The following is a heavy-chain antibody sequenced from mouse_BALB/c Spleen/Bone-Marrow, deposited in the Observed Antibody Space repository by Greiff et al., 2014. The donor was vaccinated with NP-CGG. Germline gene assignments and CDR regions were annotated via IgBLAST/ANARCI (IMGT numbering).Heavy chain of an antibody. CDR2: IWSGGST. Sequence: QVQLQQPGPGLVQPSQSLSITCTVSGFSLTNYGVHWVRQSPGKGLEWLGVIWSGGSTACNAAFISRLRLTKNNSKSQVFFKMNSLQGNDTAIYYCARNLADSHHAMDYWGQGTSVTVSS. V-gene: IGHV2-2*02. J-gene: IGHJ4*01. CDR1: GFSLTNYG. CDR3: ARNLADSHHAMDY.